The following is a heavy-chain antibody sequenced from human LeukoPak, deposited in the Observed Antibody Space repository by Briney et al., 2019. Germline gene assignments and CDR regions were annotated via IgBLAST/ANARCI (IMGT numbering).Heavy chain of an antibody. V-gene: IGHV4-38-2*01. J-gene: IGHJ5*02. CDR1: GYSLISGDY. D-gene: IGHD1-7*01. CDR2: FYGSSSP. CDR3: ARAYNWNYGFSFQYNWFDT. Sequence: SGTLSVTCVISGYSLISGDYGGWIRQVPGKGLEWFGPFYGSSSPAYSPLLRGRVTMSLDTANNHFSLTLTSVTAADTAVYYCARAYNWNYGFSFQYNWFDTWGQGTLVTVSS.